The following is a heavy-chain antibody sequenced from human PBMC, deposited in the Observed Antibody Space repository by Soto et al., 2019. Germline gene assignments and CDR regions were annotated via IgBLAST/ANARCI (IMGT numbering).Heavy chain of an antibody. CDR2: IYWDDAK. J-gene: IGHJ4*02. Sequence: QITLKESGPPLVRPTQTLTLTCTFAGFSLSTSGEAVAWVRQPPGKALEWLALIYWDDAKRYSPSLKTRLTSTKVTSKIQLVLTLTTMDPVHTAAYYCASGSFFRGAHLDYWGRGTLVTVSS. CDR1: GFSLSTSGEA. D-gene: IGHD3-10*01. CDR3: ASGSFFRGAHLDY. V-gene: IGHV2-5*02.